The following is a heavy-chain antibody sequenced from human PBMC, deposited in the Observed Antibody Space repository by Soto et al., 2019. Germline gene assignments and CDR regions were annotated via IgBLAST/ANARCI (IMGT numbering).Heavy chain of an antibody. J-gene: IGHJ6*02. V-gene: IGHV5-10-1*01. D-gene: IGHD3-3*01. CDR3: ARHMGSYDFWSGYEGYYYYGMDV. CDR2: IDPSDSYT. Sequence: PGESLKISCKGSGYSFTSYWISWVRQMPGKGLEWMGRIDPSDSYTNYSPSFQGHVTISADKSISTAYLQWSSLKASDTAMYYCARHMGSYDFWSGYEGYYYYGMDVWGQGTTVTVSS. CDR1: GYSFTSYW.